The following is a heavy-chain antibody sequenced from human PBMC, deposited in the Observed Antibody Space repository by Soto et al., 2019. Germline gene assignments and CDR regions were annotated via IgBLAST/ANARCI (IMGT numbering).Heavy chain of an antibody. V-gene: IGHV4-59*01. Sequence: QAQLQESGPGLVKPSETLSLTCTVSGGSISSYYWSWIRQPPGKGLEWIGYIYYSGSTNYNPSLKSRVTISVDTSKNQFSLKLSSVTAADTAVYYCARMWVYSGYDRLSYYYMDVWGKGTTVTVSS. CDR2: IYYSGST. D-gene: IGHD5-12*01. CDR3: ARMWVYSGYDRLSYYYMDV. CDR1: GGSISSYY. J-gene: IGHJ6*03.